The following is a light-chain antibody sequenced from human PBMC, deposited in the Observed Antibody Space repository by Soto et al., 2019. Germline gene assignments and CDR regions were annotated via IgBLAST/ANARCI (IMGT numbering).Light chain of an antibody. CDR1: QSVSTY. CDR2: DAS. J-gene: IGKJ4*01. CDR3: QHRSNWPLT. Sequence: EIVLTQSPATLSLSPGEGVTLSCRASQSVSTYLAWYQHKPGQAPRLLIYDASNRATDIPARFSGSGSGTDFTLTISSVEPEDTAVYYCQHRSNWPLTFGGGTKVDIK. V-gene: IGKV3-11*01.